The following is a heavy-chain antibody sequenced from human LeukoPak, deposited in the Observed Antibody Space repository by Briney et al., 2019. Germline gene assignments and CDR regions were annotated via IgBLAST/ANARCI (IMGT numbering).Heavy chain of an antibody. J-gene: IGHJ3*02. CDR1: GGSITSTYY. D-gene: IGHD3-3*01. Sequence: SETLSLTCSVSGGSITSTYYWGWIRQPPGKGLEWIGSIYYSGSTYYNPSLKSRVTISVDTSKNQFSLKLSSVTAADTAVYYCARGYYDFWGGYYSGHGAFDIWGQGTMVTVSS. CDR3: ARGYYDFWGGYYSGHGAFDI. V-gene: IGHV4-39*07. CDR2: IYYSGST.